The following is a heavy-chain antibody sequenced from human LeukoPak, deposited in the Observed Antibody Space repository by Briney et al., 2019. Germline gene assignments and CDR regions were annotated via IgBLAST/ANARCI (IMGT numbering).Heavy chain of an antibody. D-gene: IGHD3-10*01. V-gene: IGHV3-23*01. CDR3: AKGFQDYYYGMDG. J-gene: IGHJ6*02. CDR2: ISGSGSST. CDR1: GFTFRNYA. Sequence: GGSLRLSCAASGFTFRNYAMSWVRQAPGRGLEWVSTISGSGSSTYYADSVKGRFTISRDNSKITLYPQMNSLRAEDTAVYYCAKGFQDYYYGMDGWGQGTTGTVS.